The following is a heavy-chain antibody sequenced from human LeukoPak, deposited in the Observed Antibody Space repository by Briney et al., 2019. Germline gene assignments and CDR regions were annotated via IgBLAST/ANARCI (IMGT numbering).Heavy chain of an antibody. D-gene: IGHD2-21*01. J-gene: IGHJ4*02. V-gene: IGHV3-23*01. CDR1: GFTFSTYA. CDR2: ISNSGDST. CDR3: VKDRCDRATCPEV. Sequence: GGSLRLSCAASGFTFSTYAMSWVRQAPGEGLQWVSGISNSGDSTYYLDSVKGRFTISRNNSKNTLHLQMSSLRAEDTALYYCVKDRCDRATCPEVWGQGTLVTVSS.